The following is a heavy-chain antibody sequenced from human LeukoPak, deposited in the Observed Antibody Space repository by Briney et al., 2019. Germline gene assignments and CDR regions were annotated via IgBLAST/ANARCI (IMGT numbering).Heavy chain of an antibody. CDR2: IDRDGSVR. J-gene: IGHJ4*02. CDR3: ARDPGSSSFDL. Sequence: GGSLRLSCSASGFSFSTYWMSWVRQTPETGLEFVANIDRDGSVRNYMDSLRGRSTISRDNAKKSMYLEMNSLRADDTAVYYCARDPGSSSFDLWGRGALVTVSS. D-gene: IGHD6-13*01. V-gene: IGHV3-7*01. CDR1: GFSFSTYW.